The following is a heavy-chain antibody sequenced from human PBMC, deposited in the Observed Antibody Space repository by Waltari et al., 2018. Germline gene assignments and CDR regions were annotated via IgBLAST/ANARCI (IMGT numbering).Heavy chain of an antibody. CDR2: VSFDANIR. Sequence: QGQLVESGGGVVQPGRSLRLSCEVSGFSFRTYPMHWVRQAPGKGLEWVAVVSFDANIRYYADSVKGRFTISRDNSESTLYLQMNSLRAEDTAVYFCARDPRGDASFYYHMDVWGRGTTVTVSS. D-gene: IGHD2-2*01. J-gene: IGHJ6*03. CDR1: GFSFRTYP. V-gene: IGHV3-30-3*01. CDR3: ARDPRGDASFYYHMDV.